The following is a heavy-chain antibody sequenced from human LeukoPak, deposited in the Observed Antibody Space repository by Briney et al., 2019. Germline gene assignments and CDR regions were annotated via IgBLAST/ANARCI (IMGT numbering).Heavy chain of an antibody. V-gene: IGHV4-59*01. Sequence: PSETLSLTCAVYGGSFSGYYWSWIRQPPGKGLEWIGYIYYSGSTSYNPSLKSRVTISVDTSKNQFSLKLSSVTAADTAVYYCARVSHWGYYMDVWGKGTTVTISS. CDR1: GGSFSGYY. J-gene: IGHJ6*03. D-gene: IGHD7-27*01. CDR3: ARVSHWGYYMDV. CDR2: IYYSGST.